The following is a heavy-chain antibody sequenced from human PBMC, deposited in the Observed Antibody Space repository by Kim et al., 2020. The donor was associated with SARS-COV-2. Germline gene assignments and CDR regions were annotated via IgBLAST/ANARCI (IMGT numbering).Heavy chain of an antibody. CDR2: ISGSGGST. J-gene: IGHJ4*02. Sequence: GGSLRLSCAASGFTFSSYAMSWVRQAPGKGLEWVSAISGSGGSTYYADSVKGRFTISRDNSKNTLYLQMNSLRAEDTAVYYCAKDREEGYSSGWYVYWGQGTLVTVSS. CDR1: GFTFSSYA. CDR3: AKDREEGYSSGWYVY. V-gene: IGHV3-23*01. D-gene: IGHD6-19*01.